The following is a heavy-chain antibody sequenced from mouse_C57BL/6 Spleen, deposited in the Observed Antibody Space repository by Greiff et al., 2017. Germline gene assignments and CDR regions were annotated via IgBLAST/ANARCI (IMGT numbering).Heavy chain of an antibody. CDR3: ARHDAMDY. CDR2: ISSGGSYT. J-gene: IGHJ4*01. V-gene: IGHV5-6*02. Sequence: DVKLVESGGDLVKPGGSLKLSCAASGFPFSSYGMSWVRQTPDKRLGWVATISSGGSYTYYPDSVKGRFTISRDHAKNTLYLKMSSLKSEDTAMYYCARHDAMDYWGQGTSVTVSS. CDR1: GFPFSSYG.